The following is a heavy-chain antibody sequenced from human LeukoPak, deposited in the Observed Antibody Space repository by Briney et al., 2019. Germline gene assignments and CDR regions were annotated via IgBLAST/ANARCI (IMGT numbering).Heavy chain of an antibody. CDR2: INPNSGGT. J-gene: IGHJ5*02. Sequence: ASVKVSCKASGYTFTGYYVHWVRQAPGQGLEWMGWINPNSGGTNYAQKFQGRVTMTRDTSISTAYMELSRLRSDDTAVYYCAREGSSWYVHNWFDPWGQGTLVTVSS. CDR3: AREGSSWYVHNWFDP. V-gene: IGHV1-2*02. CDR1: GYTFTGYY. D-gene: IGHD6-13*01.